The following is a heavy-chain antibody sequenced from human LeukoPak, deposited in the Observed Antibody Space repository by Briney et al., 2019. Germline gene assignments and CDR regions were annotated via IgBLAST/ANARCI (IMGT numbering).Heavy chain of an antibody. Sequence: GGSLRLSCAASGFTFSSYEMNWVRQPPGEGLEWVSYISSSGSTIYYADSVKGRFTISRDNAKNSLYLQMNSLRAEDTAVYYCASSRDGYNWRDFDYWGQGTLVTVSS. CDR3: ASSRDGYNWRDFDY. CDR1: GFTFSSYE. V-gene: IGHV3-48*03. D-gene: IGHD5-24*01. J-gene: IGHJ4*02. CDR2: ISSSGSTI.